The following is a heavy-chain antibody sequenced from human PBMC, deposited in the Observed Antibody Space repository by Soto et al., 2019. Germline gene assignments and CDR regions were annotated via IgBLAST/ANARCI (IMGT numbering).Heavy chain of an antibody. J-gene: IGHJ4*02. CDR1: GFTFSSDW. Sequence: AGGSLRLSCAASGFTFSSDWMHWFRQAPGKGLVWVSRIDSGGRTTTYADSVKGRFTISRDNAKNTLYLQMNGLRAEDTALYYCARWFTYGNFDYFDYWGQGTQVTSPQ. CDR2: IDSGGRTT. CDR3: ARWFTYGNFDYFDY. V-gene: IGHV3-74*01. D-gene: IGHD3-10*01.